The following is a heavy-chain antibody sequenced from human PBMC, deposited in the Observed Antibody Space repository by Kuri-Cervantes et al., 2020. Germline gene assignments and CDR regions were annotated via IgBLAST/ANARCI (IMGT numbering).Heavy chain of an antibody. CDR2: ISSSGSTI. CDR3: AREPVIGYCSGGSCYGGMDV. D-gene: IGHD2-15*01. Sequence: GESLKISCAASGFTFSDYYMSWIRQAPGKGLEWVSYISSSGSTIYYADSVKGRFTISRDNAKNSLYLQMNSLRAEDTAVYYCAREPVIGYCSGGSCYGGMDVWGQGTTVTVSS. V-gene: IGHV3-11*01. J-gene: IGHJ6*02. CDR1: GFTFSDYY.